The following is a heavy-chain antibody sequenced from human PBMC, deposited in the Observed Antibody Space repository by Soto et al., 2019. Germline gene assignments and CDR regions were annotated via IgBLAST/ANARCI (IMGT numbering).Heavy chain of an antibody. D-gene: IGHD2-15*01. CDR1: GFTFSSYW. Sequence: GGSLRLSCAASGFTFSSYWMSWVRQAPGNGLEWVANIKQDGSEKYYVDSVKGRFTISRDNAKNSLYLQMNSLRAEDTAVYYCATGYCSGGSCYSAYYFDYWGQGTLVTVSS. CDR2: IKQDGSEK. CDR3: ATGYCSGGSCYSAYYFDY. V-gene: IGHV3-7*03. J-gene: IGHJ4*02.